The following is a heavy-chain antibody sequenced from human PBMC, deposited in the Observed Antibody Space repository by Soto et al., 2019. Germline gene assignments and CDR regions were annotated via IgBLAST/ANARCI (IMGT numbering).Heavy chain of an antibody. D-gene: IGHD1-26*01. V-gene: IGHV4-4*02. Sequence: PSETLSLTFAVSGGSFTSNNWWTWFRQPPGQGLEWIGEIYRTGSTNYNPSLKSRVFISIDKSKNQFSLNVKSVTAADTAVYYCAKLLVGATPRNDFDSWGQGTLVTVSS. J-gene: IGHJ4*02. CDR3: AKLLVGATPRNDFDS. CDR1: GGSFTSNNW. CDR2: IYRTGST.